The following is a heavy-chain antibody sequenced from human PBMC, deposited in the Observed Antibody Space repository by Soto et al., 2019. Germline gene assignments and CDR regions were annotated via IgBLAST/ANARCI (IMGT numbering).Heavy chain of an antibody. CDR1: GFTFSSYW. D-gene: IGHD3-10*01. CDR2: IKQDGSEK. V-gene: IGHV3-7*01. J-gene: IGHJ4*02. Sequence: GGSLRLSCAASGFTFSSYWMSWVRQAPGKGLEWVANIKQDGSEKYYVDSVKGRFTISRDNAKNSLYLQMNSLRAEDTAVYYCARGALWFGESGPFFYWGQGTLVTVSS. CDR3: ARGALWFGESGPFFY.